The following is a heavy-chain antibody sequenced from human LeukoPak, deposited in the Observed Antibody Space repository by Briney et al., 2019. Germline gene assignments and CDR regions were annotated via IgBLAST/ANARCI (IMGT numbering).Heavy chain of an antibody. Sequence: GGSLRLSCEASGFTFSSFAMTWVRQAPGKGLEWVSSITGSHGRTYNTDSVKGRFAISRDNSQNTLYLQMNSLRAEDTAVYYCTKDPNGDYVGAFDPWGQGTLVTVSS. V-gene: IGHV3-23*01. CDR3: TKDPNGDYVGAFDP. CDR1: GFTFSSFA. D-gene: IGHD4-17*01. J-gene: IGHJ5*02. CDR2: ITGSHGRT.